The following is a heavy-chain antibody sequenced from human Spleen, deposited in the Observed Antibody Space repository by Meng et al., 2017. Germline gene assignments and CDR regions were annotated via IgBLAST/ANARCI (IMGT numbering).Heavy chain of an antibody. D-gene: IGHD5-18*01. J-gene: IGHJ4*02. Sequence: VQLCESGGGLVQPGGSLRLSCAASGFTFNTYWMHWVRQAPGKGLEWVSVIYSGGITYYADYVRGRFTISRDNSKNTLYLQMNSLRAEDTALYYCAKYSYGLGDYLDYWGQGALVTVSS. CDR2: IYSGGIT. CDR3: AKYSYGLGDYLDY. V-gene: IGHV3-66*01. CDR1: GFTFNTYW.